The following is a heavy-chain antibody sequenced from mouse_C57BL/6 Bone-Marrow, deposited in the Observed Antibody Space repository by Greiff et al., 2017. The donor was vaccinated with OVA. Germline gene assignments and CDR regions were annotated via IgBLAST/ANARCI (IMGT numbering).Heavy chain of an antibody. J-gene: IGHJ4*01. D-gene: IGHD1-1*01. CDR3: TRDYGSSYYAMDD. CDR1: GYTFTDYE. Sequence: VKLVESGAELVRPGASVTLSCKASGYTFTDYEMHWVKQTPVHGLEWIGAIDPETGGTAYNQKFKGKAILTADKSSSTAYMELRSLTSEDSAVSYWTRDYGSSYYAMDDRGQGTSVTVSA. V-gene: IGHV1-15*01. CDR2: IDPETGGT.